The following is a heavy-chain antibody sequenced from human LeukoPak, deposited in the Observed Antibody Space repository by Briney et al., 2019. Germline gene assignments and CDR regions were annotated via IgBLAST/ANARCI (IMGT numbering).Heavy chain of an antibody. V-gene: IGHV4-61*02. CDR3: ARGAALAIDY. CDR1: GGSVTSGSYY. Sequence: SETLSLTCSVSGGSVTSGSYYWSWIRQPAGKGLEWIGRISTSGSTNYNPSLKSRVTMSLDTSKNQFSLKLNSLTAADTAVYYCARGAALAIDYWGQGALVTASS. J-gene: IGHJ4*02. CDR2: ISTSGST. D-gene: IGHD1-26*01.